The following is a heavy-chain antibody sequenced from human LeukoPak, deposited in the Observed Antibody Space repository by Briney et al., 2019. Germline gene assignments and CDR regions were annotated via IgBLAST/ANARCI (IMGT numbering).Heavy chain of an antibody. Sequence: SETLSLTCAVYGGSFSGCYWSWIRQPPGKGLEWIGEINHSGSTNYNPSLKSRVTISVDTSKNQFSLKLSSVTAADTAVYYCARQADGYLYYFDYWGQGTLVTVSS. D-gene: IGHD5-24*01. J-gene: IGHJ4*02. CDR1: GGSFSGCY. V-gene: IGHV4-34*01. CDR3: ARQADGYLYYFDY. CDR2: INHSGST.